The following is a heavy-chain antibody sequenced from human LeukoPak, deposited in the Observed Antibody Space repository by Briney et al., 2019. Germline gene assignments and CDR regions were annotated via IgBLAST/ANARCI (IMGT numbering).Heavy chain of an antibody. J-gene: IGHJ4*02. D-gene: IGHD1-26*01. Sequence: SETLSLTCTVSGGSISSSSYYWGWIRQPPGKGLEWIGSIYYSGSTYYNASLESRVTISIDTSKNQFSLKLNSVTAADTAMYYCVKSGGYGLIDYWGQGTLVTVSS. CDR2: IYYSGST. CDR3: VKSGGYGLIDY. CDR1: GGSISSSSYY. V-gene: IGHV4-39*01.